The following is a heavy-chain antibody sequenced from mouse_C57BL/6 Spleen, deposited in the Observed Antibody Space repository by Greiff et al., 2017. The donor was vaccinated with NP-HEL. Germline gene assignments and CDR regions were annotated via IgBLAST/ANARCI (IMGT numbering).Heavy chain of an antibody. D-gene: IGHD1-1*01. J-gene: IGHJ4*01. CDR3: AFYYGSSYAMDY. CDR2: IYPGDGDT. V-gene: IGHV1-82*01. CDR1: GYAFSSSW. Sequence: VQLQQSGPELVKPGASVKISCKASGYAFSSSWMNWVKQRPGKGLEWIGRIYPGDGDTNYNGKFKGKATLTADKSSSTADMQLSSLTSEDSAVYFCAFYYGSSYAMDYWGQGTSVTVSS.